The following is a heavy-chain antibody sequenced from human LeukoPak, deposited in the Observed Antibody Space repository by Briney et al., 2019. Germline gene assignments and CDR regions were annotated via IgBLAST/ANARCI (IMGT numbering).Heavy chain of an antibody. CDR2: IYYSGST. CDR3: ARATYYYDSSGYYRAGHFDY. Sequence: SETLSLTCTVSGGSISSYYWSWIRQPPGKGLEWIGYIYYSGSTYYNPSLKSRVTISVDTSKNQFSLKLSSVTAADTAVYYCARATYYYDSSGYYRAGHFDYWGQGTLVTVSS. V-gene: IGHV4-59*12. CDR1: GGSISSYY. D-gene: IGHD3-22*01. J-gene: IGHJ4*02.